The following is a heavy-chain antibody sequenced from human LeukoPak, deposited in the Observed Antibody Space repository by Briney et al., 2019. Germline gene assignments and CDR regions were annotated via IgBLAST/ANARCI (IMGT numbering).Heavy chain of an antibody. D-gene: IGHD3-22*01. V-gene: IGHV1-69*05. CDR2: IIPIFGTA. CDR3: ARGDYYDSSGYGIDY. J-gene: IGHJ4*02. CDR1: GGTFSSYA. Sequence: GSSVKVSCKASGGTFSSYAISWVRQAPGQGLEWMGRIIPIFGTANYAQKIQGRVTITTDESTSTAYMELSSLRSEDTAVYYCARGDYYDSSGYGIDYWGQGTLVTVSS.